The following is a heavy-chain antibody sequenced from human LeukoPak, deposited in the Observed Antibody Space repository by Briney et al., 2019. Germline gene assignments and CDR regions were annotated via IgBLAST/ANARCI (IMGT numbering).Heavy chain of an antibody. CDR3: ARSYGSPYYDSSGYYAY. CDR2: IIPIFGTA. J-gene: IGHJ4*02. D-gene: IGHD3-22*01. CDR1: GGTFSSYA. V-gene: IGHV1-69*05. Sequence: SVKVYCKASGGTFSSYAISWMRQAPGQGLDWMGVIIPIFGTANYAQKFQGRVTITTDESTSTAYMELSSLRSEDTAVYYCARSYGSPYYDSSGYYAYWGQGTLVTVSS.